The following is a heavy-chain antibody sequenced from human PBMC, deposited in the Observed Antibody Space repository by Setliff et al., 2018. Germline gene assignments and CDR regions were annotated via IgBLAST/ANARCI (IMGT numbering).Heavy chain of an antibody. CDR2: ISYSGGV. CDR1: GVTIGGNNYYY. V-gene: IGHV4-39*07. Sequence: SSETLSLTCSLSGVTIGGNNYYYWAWIRQPPGKGLEWIETISYSGGVFYNPSLKSRVAISADTSRIQFSLKLRSVTAADTAVYYCARDPGFRSGTWSLDLWGQGTQVTVSS. CDR3: ARDPGFRSGTWSLDL. J-gene: IGHJ5*02. D-gene: IGHD3-10*01.